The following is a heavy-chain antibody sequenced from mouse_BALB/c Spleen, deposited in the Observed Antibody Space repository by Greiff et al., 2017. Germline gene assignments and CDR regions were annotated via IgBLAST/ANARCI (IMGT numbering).Heavy chain of an antibody. J-gene: IGHJ3*01. D-gene: IGHD2-3*01. CDR1: GFTFSSYA. CDR3: ARSRIYDGYSVFAY. Sequence: EVQGVESGGGLVKPGGSLKLSCAASGFTFSSYAMSWVRQTPEKRLEWVASISSGGSTYYPDSVKGRFTISRDNARNILYLQMSSLRSEDTAMYYCARSRIYDGYSVFAYWGQGTLVTVSA. V-gene: IGHV5-6-5*01. CDR2: ISSGGST.